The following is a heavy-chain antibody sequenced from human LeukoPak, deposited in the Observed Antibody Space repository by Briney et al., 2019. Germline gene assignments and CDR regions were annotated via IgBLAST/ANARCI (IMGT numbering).Heavy chain of an antibody. Sequence: ASVKVSCKASGYTFTSYAMHWVRQAPGQRLEWMGWINAGNGNTKYSQKFQGRVTITRDTSASKAYMELSSLRSEDTAVYYCARQYCSGGSCYAGGWSYWGQGTLVTVSS. CDR3: ARQYCSGGSCYAGGWSY. CDR1: GYTFTSYA. J-gene: IGHJ4*02. V-gene: IGHV1-3*01. CDR2: INAGNGNT. D-gene: IGHD2-15*01.